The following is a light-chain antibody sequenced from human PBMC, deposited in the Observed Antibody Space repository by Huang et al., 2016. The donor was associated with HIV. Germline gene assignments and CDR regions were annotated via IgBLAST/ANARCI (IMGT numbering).Light chain of an antibody. CDR1: QSLVHSSGYNY. V-gene: IGKV2-28*01. J-gene: IGKJ4*01. Sequence: EIVMNQSPLSLPVTPGEPASISCRSSQSLVHSSGYNYLDWYLQKPGRSPQLLIYLASKRASGVPDRFSGSASGTDFTLKISKVEAEDVGVYYCMQSLQTPITFGGGTKVEIK. CDR3: MQSLQTPIT. CDR2: LAS.